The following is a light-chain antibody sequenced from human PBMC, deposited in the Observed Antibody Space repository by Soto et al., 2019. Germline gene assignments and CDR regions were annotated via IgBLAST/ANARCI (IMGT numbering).Light chain of an antibody. J-gene: IGKJ4*01. CDR1: QSISTY. CDR3: QQSSSAPRS. V-gene: IGKV1-39*01. Sequence: DIQMTQSPSSLSASMGDRVTITCRASQSISTYLNWYQQKLGEAPKLLIYAASSLQSGVPLRFNGSGSGTDFTLTINSLQPEEFATYYCQQSSSAPRSFGGGTRVEIK. CDR2: AAS.